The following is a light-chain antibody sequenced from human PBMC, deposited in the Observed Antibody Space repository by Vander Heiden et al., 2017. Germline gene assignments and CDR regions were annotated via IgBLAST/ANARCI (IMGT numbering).Light chain of an antibody. CDR3: QQSYSTPRT. CDR1: QGISSY. CDR2: AAS. J-gene: IGKJ1*01. Sequence: DIQMTRSPSSLSASVGDRVTITCRASQGISSYLNWYQQKPGKAPKLLIYAASSLQSGVPSRFSGSGSGTDFTLTISSLQPEDFATYYCQQSYSTPRTFGQGTKVEIK. V-gene: IGKV1-39*01.